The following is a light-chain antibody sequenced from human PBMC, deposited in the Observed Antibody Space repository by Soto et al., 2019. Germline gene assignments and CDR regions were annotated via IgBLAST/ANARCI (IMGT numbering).Light chain of an antibody. V-gene: IGKV3-11*01. CDR3: QHRNNWPWT. CDR2: DAS. J-gene: IGKJ1*01. Sequence: EIVLTQSPATLSLSPGERATLSCRASQSVSSYLAWFQQKPGQAPTLLIYDASNRAAGNPARFSGSGSGTDYTLTTGTLAPEDFAVYYCQHRNNWPWTFGQGTKVEVK. CDR1: QSVSSY.